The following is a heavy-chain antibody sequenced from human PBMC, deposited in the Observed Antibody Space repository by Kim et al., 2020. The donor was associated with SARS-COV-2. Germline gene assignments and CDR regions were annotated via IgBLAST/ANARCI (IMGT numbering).Heavy chain of an antibody. Sequence: ASVKVSCKASGYTFTSYGISWVRQAPGQGLEWMGWISAYNGNTNYAQKLQGRVTMTTDTSTSTAYMELRSLRSDDTAVYYCARVPIQRGGAVAGRLGYWGQGTLVTVSS. CDR3: ARVPIQRGGAVAGRLGY. J-gene: IGHJ4*02. V-gene: IGHV1-18*01. CDR2: ISAYNGNT. D-gene: IGHD6-19*01. CDR1: GYTFTSYG.